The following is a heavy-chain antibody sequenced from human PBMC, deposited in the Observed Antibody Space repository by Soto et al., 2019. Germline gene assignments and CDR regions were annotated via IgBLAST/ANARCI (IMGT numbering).Heavy chain of an antibody. V-gene: IGHV4-31*03. CDR3: ARDRAGALYFDY. D-gene: IGHD6-13*01. CDR1: GGSISSGGYY. Sequence: QVQLQESGPGLVKPSQTLSLTCTVSGGSISSGGYYWSWIRQRPGKGLEWIGYIYYSGSTYYNPSLKSRVTISVDTSKNQFSLKLSSVTAADTAVYYCARDRAGALYFDYWGQGTLVTVSS. J-gene: IGHJ4*02. CDR2: IYYSGST.